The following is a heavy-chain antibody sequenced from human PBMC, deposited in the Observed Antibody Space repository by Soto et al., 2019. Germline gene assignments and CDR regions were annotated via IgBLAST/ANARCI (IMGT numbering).Heavy chain of an antibody. Sequence: ASVKVSCKASGYAFSNNDISWVRQATGQGLEWMGWMNPNSGNGGYAQKFQGRVTMTRDTSTSTAYMELSSLASDDTAIYYCARMATSGTLNWFDPWGQGTLGTVSS. CDR3: ARMATSGTLNWFDP. V-gene: IGHV1-8*01. J-gene: IGHJ5*02. CDR2: MNPNSGNG. CDR1: GYAFSNND.